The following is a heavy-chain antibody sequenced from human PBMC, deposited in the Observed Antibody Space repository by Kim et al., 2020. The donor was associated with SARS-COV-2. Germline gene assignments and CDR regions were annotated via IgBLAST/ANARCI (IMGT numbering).Heavy chain of an antibody. V-gene: IGHV3-7*01. J-gene: IGHJ3*02. CDR1: GFTFSHYW. D-gene: IGHD4-4*01. CDR3: ARDYSGASDI. CDR2: IKPDGSEK. Sequence: GGSLRLSCAASGFTFSHYWMTWVRQAPGKGLEWVGNIKPDGSEKYYVDSVKGRFTFSRDNAKNSLFLQMNSLRGEDTGIYYCARDYSGASDIWGQGTVVT.